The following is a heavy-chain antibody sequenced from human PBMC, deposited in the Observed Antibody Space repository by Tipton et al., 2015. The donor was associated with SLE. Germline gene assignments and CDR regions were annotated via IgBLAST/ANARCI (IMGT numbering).Heavy chain of an antibody. D-gene: IGHD4-17*01. Sequence: TLSLTCTVSGGSISSSSYYWGWIRQPPGKGLEWIGSIYYRGTTYYNPSLKSRVTISVDTSKNQFSLKLSSVTAADTAVYYCARDHYGDYASFYFDYWGQGTLVTVSS. CDR1: GGSISSSSYY. V-gene: IGHV4-39*07. J-gene: IGHJ4*02. CDR2: IYYRGTT. CDR3: ARDHYGDYASFYFDY.